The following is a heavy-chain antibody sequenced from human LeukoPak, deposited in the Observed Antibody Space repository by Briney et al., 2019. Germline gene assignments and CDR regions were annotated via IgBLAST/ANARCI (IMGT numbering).Heavy chain of an antibody. D-gene: IGHD6-19*01. CDR1: GGSLSSYY. CDR3: AREFGYSSGPYYYYGMDV. V-gene: IGHV4-59*01. J-gene: IGHJ6*02. CDR2: IYYSGST. Sequence: SETLSLTCTVSGGSLSSYYRSWVRQAPGKGLEWVGYIYYSGSTNYNPSLKSRVTISVDTSKNQFSLKLSSVTAADTAVYYCAREFGYSSGPYYYYGMDVWGQGTTVTVSS.